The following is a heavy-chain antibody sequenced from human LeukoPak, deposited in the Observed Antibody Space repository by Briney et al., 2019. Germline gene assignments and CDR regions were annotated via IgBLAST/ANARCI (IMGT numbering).Heavy chain of an antibody. CDR3: ARAMRVDRFFDY. D-gene: IGHD5-12*01. V-gene: IGHV4-61*02. J-gene: IGHJ4*02. CDR1: GGSFSSGSYY. CDR2: IYTSGST. Sequence: PSETLSLTCTVSGGSFSSGSYYWSWIRQPAGKGLEWVGRIYTSGSTNYNPSLKSRVTISVDTSKNQFSLQLTSVTAADTAVYYCARAMRVDRFFDYWGQGILVTVSS.